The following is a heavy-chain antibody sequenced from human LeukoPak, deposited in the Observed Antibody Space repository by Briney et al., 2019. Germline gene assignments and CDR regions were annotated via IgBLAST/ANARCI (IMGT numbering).Heavy chain of an antibody. CDR3: ARGIDRGRPFDY. CDR1: GGSISSSSYY. CDR2: IYYSGST. D-gene: IGHD1-14*01. V-gene: IGHV4-39*07. J-gene: IGHJ4*02. Sequence: PSETLSLTCTVSGGSISSSSYYWGWIRQPPGKGLEWIGSIYYSGSTYYNPSLKSRVTISVDTSKNQFSLKLSSVTAADTAVYYCARGIDRGRPFDYWGQGTLVTVSS.